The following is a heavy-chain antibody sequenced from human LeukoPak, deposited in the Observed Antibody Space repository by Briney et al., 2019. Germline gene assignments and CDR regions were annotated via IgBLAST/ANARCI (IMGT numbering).Heavy chain of an antibody. CDR2: INHSGST. J-gene: IGHJ4*02. Sequence: SETLSLTCAVYGGSFSGYYWGWIRQPPGKGLEWIGEINHSGSTNYNPLLKSRVTISVDTSKNQFSLKLSSVTAADTAVYYCARGLYDYVWESYRPYYFDYWGQGTLVTVSS. CDR3: ARGLYDYVWESYRPYYFDY. V-gene: IGHV4-34*01. D-gene: IGHD3-16*02. CDR1: GGSFSGYY.